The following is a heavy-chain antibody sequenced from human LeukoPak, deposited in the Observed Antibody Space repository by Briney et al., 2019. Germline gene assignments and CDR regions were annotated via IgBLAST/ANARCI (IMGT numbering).Heavy chain of an antibody. CDR2: ISSSGSTI. CDR3: VKGTYYYDSSGYFDY. CDR1: GFTFSSYE. V-gene: IGHV3-48*03. Sequence: GGSLRLSCAASGFTFSSYEMNWVRQAPGKGLEWVSYISSSGSTIYYADSVKGRFTISRDNAKNSLYLQMNSLRAEDMALYYCVKGTYYYDSSGYFDYWGQGTLVTVSS. D-gene: IGHD3-22*01. J-gene: IGHJ4*02.